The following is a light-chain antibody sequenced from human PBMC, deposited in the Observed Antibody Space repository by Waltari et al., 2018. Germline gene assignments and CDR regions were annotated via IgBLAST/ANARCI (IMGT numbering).Light chain of an antibody. CDR3: SAYTSSSTVI. J-gene: IGLJ2*01. Sequence: QSALTQPASVSGSPGQSITISCTGTSSDLYAYTYASWYQQHSGKAPKLMIFDVSNWPSGVSYRFSGSKSGNTASLTISGLQAEDEADYYCSAYTSSSTVIFGGGTKRTVL. CDR2: DVS. V-gene: IGLV2-14*03. CDR1: SSDLYAYTY.